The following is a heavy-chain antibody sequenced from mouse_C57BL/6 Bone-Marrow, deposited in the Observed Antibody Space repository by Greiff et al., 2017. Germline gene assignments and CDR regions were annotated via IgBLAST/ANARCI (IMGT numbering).Heavy chain of an antibody. D-gene: IGHD1-1*01. J-gene: IGHJ2*01. V-gene: IGHV14-4*01. CDR1: GFNIKDDY. Sequence: VQLQQSGAELVRPGASVKLSCTASGFNIKDDYMHWVKQRPEQGLEWIGWIDPENGDTEYASKFQGKATITADTSSNTAYLQLSSLTSEDTAVDYCTFMTTGVATNFDYWGQGTTLTVSS. CDR3: TFMTTGVATNFDY. CDR2: IDPENGDT.